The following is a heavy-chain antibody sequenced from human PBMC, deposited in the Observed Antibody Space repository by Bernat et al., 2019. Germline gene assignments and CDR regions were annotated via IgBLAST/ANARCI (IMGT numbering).Heavy chain of an antibody. CDR1: GFTFDDYT. V-gene: IGHV3-43*01. D-gene: IGHD1-7*01. CDR3: GQLQDYPR. CDR2: ISWDGGST. J-gene: IGHJ4*02. Sequence: EVQLVESGGVVVQPGGSLRLSCAASGFTFDDYTMHWVRQAPGKGLEWVSLISWDGGSTYYADSVKGRFTISRDNSKNSLYLQMNSLRTEDTALYYCGQLQDYPRWGQGTLVTVSS.